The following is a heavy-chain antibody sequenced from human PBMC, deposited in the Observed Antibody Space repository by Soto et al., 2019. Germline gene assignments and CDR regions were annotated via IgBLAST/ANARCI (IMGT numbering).Heavy chain of an antibody. Sequence: QVQLVQSGAEVKKPGSSVKVSCKASGGTFSSYAISWVRQAPGQGLEWMGGIIPIFGTANYAQKFQGRVTITADESTSTAYMELSSLRSEDTAVYYCARISSGYCSGGSCYGLDYWGQGTLVTVSS. V-gene: IGHV1-69*01. CDR2: IIPIFGTA. D-gene: IGHD2-15*01. J-gene: IGHJ4*02. CDR1: GGTFSSYA. CDR3: ARISSGYCSGGSCYGLDY.